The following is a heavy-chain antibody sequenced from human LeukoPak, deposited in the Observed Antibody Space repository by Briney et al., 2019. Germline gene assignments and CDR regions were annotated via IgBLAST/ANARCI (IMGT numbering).Heavy chain of an antibody. D-gene: IGHD2-21*02. CDR2: TSYRGAT. Sequence: PSGTLSLTCAVSGESITKINWWSWVRQSPRQGLEWIGETSYRGATNYNPSLKRRVSISLDDSNNQFSLTLTSVTAADTAIYYCARVISGDVDYWGQGILVTVSS. CDR3: ARVISGDVDY. CDR1: GESITKINW. V-gene: IGHV4-4*02. J-gene: IGHJ4*02.